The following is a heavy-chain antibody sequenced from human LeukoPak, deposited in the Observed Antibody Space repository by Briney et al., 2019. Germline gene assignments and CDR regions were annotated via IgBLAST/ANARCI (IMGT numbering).Heavy chain of an antibody. J-gene: IGHJ4*02. CDR2: ISGSGGST. D-gene: IGHD3-10*01. CDR1: GFTFSSYA. Sequence: GGSLRLSCAASGFTFSSYAMSWVRQAPGKGLEWVSAISGSGGSTYYADSVKGRFTISRDNSKNTLHLQMNSLRAEDTAVYYCAKDSYYGSGSYYNAPFDYWGQGTLVTVSS. V-gene: IGHV3-23*01. CDR3: AKDSYYGSGSYYNAPFDY.